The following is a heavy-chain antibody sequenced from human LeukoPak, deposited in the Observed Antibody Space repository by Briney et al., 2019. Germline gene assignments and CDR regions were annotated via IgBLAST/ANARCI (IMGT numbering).Heavy chain of an antibody. CDR2: IYTSGST. V-gene: IGHV4-61*02. CDR1: GNSISSGDNY. J-gene: IGHJ4*02. CDR3: AREWKYYDFWSGYYYFDY. D-gene: IGHD3-3*01. Sequence: PSETLSLTCTVSGNSISSGDNYWSWIRQPAGKGLEWIGRIYTSGSTNYNPSLKSRVTISVDTSKNQFSLKLSSVTAADTAVYYCAREWKYYDFWSGYYYFDYWGQGTLATVSS.